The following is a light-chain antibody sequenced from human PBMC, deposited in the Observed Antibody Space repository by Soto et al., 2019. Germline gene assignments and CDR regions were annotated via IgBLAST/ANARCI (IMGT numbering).Light chain of an antibody. CDR2: GAS. CDR3: QQYNNWWT. CDR1: QSVNSN. Sequence: EIVMTQSPATLSVSPGERATLSCRASQSVNSNLAWYQQKPGQAPRLLIYGASTRATGIPARFSGSGSETEFTLTISSLQSEDFAVYCCQQYNNWWTFGQGTKVEIK. J-gene: IGKJ1*01. V-gene: IGKV3-15*01.